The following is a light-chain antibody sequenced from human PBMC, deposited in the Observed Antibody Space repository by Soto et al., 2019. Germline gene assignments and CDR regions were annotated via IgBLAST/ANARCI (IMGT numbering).Light chain of an antibody. CDR1: QSVSRSY. CDR3: QQYSSTPHT. V-gene: IGKV3-20*01. Sequence: EIVLTQSPGTLSLSPGQRATLSCRASQSVSRSYLAWYQHKRGQAPRLLMFGTGSRATGIPDRFSGTGSGTDFTLIINRLEPEDFAVYYGQQYSSTPHTFGQGTKLEIK. J-gene: IGKJ2*01. CDR2: GTG.